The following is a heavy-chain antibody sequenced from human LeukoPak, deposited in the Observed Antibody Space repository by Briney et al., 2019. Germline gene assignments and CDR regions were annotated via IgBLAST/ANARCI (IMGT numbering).Heavy chain of an antibody. CDR2: ISGSGGST. V-gene: IGHV3-23*01. J-gene: IGHJ4*02. D-gene: IGHD1-26*01. CDR3: ARVRELHFDY. Sequence: GGSLRLSCAASGFTFRSYAMSWVRQAPGKGLEWVSAISGSGGSTFYADSVKGQFTISRDNSMNTLYLHMNSLRAEDTAVYYCARVRELHFDYWGQGTLVTVSS. CDR1: GFTFRSYA.